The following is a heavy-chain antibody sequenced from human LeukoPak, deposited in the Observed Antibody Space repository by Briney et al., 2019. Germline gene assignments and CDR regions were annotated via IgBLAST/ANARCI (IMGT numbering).Heavy chain of an antibody. CDR1: GFTFSTYW. V-gene: IGHV3-7*01. D-gene: IGHD3-3*01. Sequence: GGSLRLSCAVSGFTFSTYWMTWVRQAPGKGLEWVANIKQDGSEKSYVDSVKGRFTISRDNSKNTLYLQMNSLRAEDTAVYYCAKDAASSYYDFWSGYTGDYYYYYMDVWGKGTTVTVSS. J-gene: IGHJ6*03. CDR2: IKQDGSEK. CDR3: AKDAASSYYDFWSGYTGDYYYYYMDV.